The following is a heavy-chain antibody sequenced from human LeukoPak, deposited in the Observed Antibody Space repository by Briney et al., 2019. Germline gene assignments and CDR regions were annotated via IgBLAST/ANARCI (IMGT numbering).Heavy chain of an antibody. CDR3: AKDAGNDYYGSGSYYYYGMDV. J-gene: IGHJ6*02. V-gene: IGHV3-23*01. CDR1: GFTFSSYA. D-gene: IGHD3-10*01. Sequence: PGGSLRLSCAASGFTFSSYAMSWVRQAPGKGLEWVSAISGSGGSTYYADSVKGRFTISRDNSKNTLYLQMNSLRAEDTAVYYCAKDAGNDYYGSGSYYYYGMDVWGQGTTVTVSS. CDR2: ISGSGGST.